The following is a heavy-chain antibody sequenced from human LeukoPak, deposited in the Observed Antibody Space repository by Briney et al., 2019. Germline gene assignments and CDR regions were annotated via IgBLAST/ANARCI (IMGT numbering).Heavy chain of an antibody. Sequence: KSSETLSLTCTVSGGSISSGDYYWSWIRQPPGKGLEWIGYIYYSGSTYYNPSLKRRVTISVDTSKNQFSLKLSSVTAADTAVYYCARGAGGYSYGLPSTYFDYWGQGTLVTVSS. J-gene: IGHJ4*02. CDR3: ARGAGGYSYGLPSTYFDY. V-gene: IGHV4-30-4*08. CDR2: IYYSGST. D-gene: IGHD5-18*01. CDR1: GGSISSGDYY.